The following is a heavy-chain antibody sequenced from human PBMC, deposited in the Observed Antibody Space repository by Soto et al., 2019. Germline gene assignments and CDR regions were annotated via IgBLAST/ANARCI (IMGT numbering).Heavy chain of an antibody. CDR2: INHSGST. CDR1: GGSFSDYY. CDR3: ARAARAFDI. V-gene: IGHV4-34*01. Sequence: PSETLSLTCAVYGGSFSDYYWSWIRQPPGKGLEWIGEINHSGSTNYNPSLKSRVTISVDTSKNQFSLRLSSVTAADTAVYYCARAARAFDIWGQGTLVTVSS. J-gene: IGHJ3*02.